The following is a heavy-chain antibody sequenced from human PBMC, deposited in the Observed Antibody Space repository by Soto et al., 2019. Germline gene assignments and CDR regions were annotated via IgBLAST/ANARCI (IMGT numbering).Heavy chain of an antibody. CDR1: GYGLAGYW. D-gene: IGHD5-18*01. V-gene: IGHV5-10-1*01. CDR2: IDPSDSQS. CDR3: ARQIYDSDTGPNFQYYFDS. Sequence: GESLKISCRVSGYGLAGYWITWVRQKPGKGLEWMGRIDPSDSQSYYSLSFQGHVTISVTKSITTVFLQWSSLRASDTAMYYCARQIYDSDTGPNFQYYFDSWGQGTPVTVSS. J-gene: IGHJ4*02.